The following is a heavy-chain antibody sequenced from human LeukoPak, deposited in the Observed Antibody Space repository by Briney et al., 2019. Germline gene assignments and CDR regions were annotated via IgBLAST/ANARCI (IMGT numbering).Heavy chain of an antibody. Sequence: GGSLRLSCAASGFTFRSYNMHWVRQAPGKGLEWVAFTRFDGSNKYYADSVKGRFTVSRDNSRNTLYLQMNSLRNEDTAVYYCAKSLSGYSSDGYCFDHWGQGTLVTVSS. D-gene: IGHD6-25*01. CDR3: AKSLSGYSSDGYCFDH. J-gene: IGHJ4*02. CDR1: GFTFRSYN. CDR2: TRFDGSNK. V-gene: IGHV3-30*02.